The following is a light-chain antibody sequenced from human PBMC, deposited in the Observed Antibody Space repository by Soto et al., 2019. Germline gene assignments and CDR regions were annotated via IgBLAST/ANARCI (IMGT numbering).Light chain of an antibody. CDR1: QAVNTR. J-gene: IGKJ1*01. Sequence: LKQSPATLSSFPSDRVTLYCRASQAVNTRLAWYQHKPGQAPRLLIYLTSNRAAGIPARFSGSGSETDFTLTISRLEPEDFAVYYCQQRSNWPPVWTFGQGT. CDR3: QQRSNWPPVWT. CDR2: LTS. V-gene: IGKV3D-11*03.